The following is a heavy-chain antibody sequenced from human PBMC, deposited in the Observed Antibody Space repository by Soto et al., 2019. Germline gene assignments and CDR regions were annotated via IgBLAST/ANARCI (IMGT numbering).Heavy chain of an antibody. D-gene: IGHD3-10*01. J-gene: IGHJ3*02. CDR1: GFTFSSYW. V-gene: IGHV3-7*01. CDR2: IKQDGSEK. Sequence: PGGSLSLSCAASGFTFSSYWMSWVRQAPGKGLEWVANIKQDGSEKYYVDSVKGRFTISRDNAKNSLYLQMNSLRAEDTAVYYCARAWFGDCFDIWGQGTMVTVSS. CDR3: ARAWFGDCFDI.